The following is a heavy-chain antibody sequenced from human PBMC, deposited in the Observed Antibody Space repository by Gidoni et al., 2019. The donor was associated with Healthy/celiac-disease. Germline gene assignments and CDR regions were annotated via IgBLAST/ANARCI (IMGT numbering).Heavy chain of an antibody. J-gene: IGHJ4*02. CDR3: AKEQSGYLTAIDY. Sequence: EVQLVESGGGLVQPGRSLRLSCAASGFTFDDYAMHWVRQAPGKGLEWVSGISWNSGSIGYADSVKGRFTISRDNAKNSLYLQMNSLRAEDTALYYCAKEQSGYLTAIDYWGQGTLVTVSS. D-gene: IGHD3-3*01. V-gene: IGHV3-9*01. CDR1: GFTFDDYA. CDR2: ISWNSGSI.